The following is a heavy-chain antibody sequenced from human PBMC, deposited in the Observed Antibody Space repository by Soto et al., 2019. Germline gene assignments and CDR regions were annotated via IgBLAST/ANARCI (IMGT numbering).Heavy chain of an antibody. CDR2: IWYDGSNK. V-gene: IGHV3-33*01. D-gene: IGHD3-3*01. Sequence: PGGSLRLSCAASGFTFSSYGMHWVRQAPGKGLEWVAVIWYDGSNKYYADSVKGRFTISRDNSKNTLYLQMNSLRAEDTAVYYCARGYDLWSGPQPNYYYGMDVWGQGTTVTVSS. CDR1: GFTFSSYG. CDR3: ARGYDLWSGPQPNYYYGMDV. J-gene: IGHJ6*02.